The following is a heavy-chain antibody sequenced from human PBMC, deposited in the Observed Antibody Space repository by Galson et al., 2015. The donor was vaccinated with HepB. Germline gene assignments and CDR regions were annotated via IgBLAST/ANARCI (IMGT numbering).Heavy chain of an antibody. D-gene: IGHD5-24*01. Sequence: SLRLSCAASGFTLSSYGMNWVRQAPGRGLEWVSYIGSTSNSIYYADSVKGRFTISRDNAKNSLNLQMNSLRDEDTAVYYCARATRDGYDYWGQGTLVTVSS. CDR1: GFTLSSYG. V-gene: IGHV3-48*02. CDR2: IGSTSNSI. J-gene: IGHJ4*02. CDR3: ARATRDGYDY.